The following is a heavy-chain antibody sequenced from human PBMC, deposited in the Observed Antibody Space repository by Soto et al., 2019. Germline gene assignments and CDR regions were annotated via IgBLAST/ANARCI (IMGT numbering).Heavy chain of an antibody. D-gene: IGHD1-20*01. CDR2: IYTSKST. CDR1: CGSISSYY. Sequence: PSETLSLTCTVSCGSISSYYWSWIRQPAGKGLEWIGRIYTSKSTNYNPSLKSRVTMSVDTSKNQFSLKLSSVTAADTAVYYCARDPGITGTTTRFDPWGQGILVTVSS. V-gene: IGHV4-4*07. J-gene: IGHJ5*02. CDR3: ARDPGITGTTTRFDP.